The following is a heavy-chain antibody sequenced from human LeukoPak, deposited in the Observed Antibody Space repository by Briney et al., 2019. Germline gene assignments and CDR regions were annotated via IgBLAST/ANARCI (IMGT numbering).Heavy chain of an antibody. CDR3: ARAYCTNGVCYNNWFDP. J-gene: IGHJ5*02. V-gene: IGHV1-69*06. CDR2: IIPIFGTA. CDR1: GGTFSSYA. D-gene: IGHD2-8*01. Sequence: SVKVSCKASGGTFSSYAISWVRQAPGQGLEWMGRIIPIFGTANYAQKFQGRVTNTADKSTSTAYMELSSLRSEDTAVYYCARAYCTNGVCYNNWFDPWGQGTLVTVSS.